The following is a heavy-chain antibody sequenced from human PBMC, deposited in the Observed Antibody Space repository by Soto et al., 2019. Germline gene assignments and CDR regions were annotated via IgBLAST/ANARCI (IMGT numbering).Heavy chain of an antibody. CDR2: ISYDGSNK. Sequence: QVQLVESGGGVVQPGRSLRLSCAASGFTFSSYGMHWVRQAPGKGLEWVAVISYDGSNKYYADSVKGRFTISRDNSKNTLYLQMNSLRAEDTAVYYCAKEYDDYGDFGGWSRSPHFDYWGQGTLVTVSS. CDR3: AKEYDDYGDFGGWSRSPHFDY. D-gene: IGHD4-17*01. V-gene: IGHV3-30*18. CDR1: GFTFSSYG. J-gene: IGHJ4*02.